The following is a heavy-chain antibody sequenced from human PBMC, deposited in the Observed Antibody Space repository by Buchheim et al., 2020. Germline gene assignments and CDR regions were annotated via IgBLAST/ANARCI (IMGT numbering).Heavy chain of an antibody. CDR3: AREVYGLDV. CDR2: ISYDGTNK. CDR1: GFTFSSYA. Sequence: QVQLVESGGGVVQPGRSLRLSCTASGFTFSSYAMHWVRQAPGKGLEWVAIISYDGTNKEYADSVKGRLTVSRDNSKNTLSLKMNSLRAEDTALYYCAREVYGLDVWGQGTT. V-gene: IGHV3-30-3*01. J-gene: IGHJ6*02.